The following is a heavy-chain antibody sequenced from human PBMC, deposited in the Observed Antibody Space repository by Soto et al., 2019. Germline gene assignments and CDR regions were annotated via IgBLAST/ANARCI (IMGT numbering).Heavy chain of an antibody. CDR2: MNPNSGNT. CDR3: ARNKKVSGSYYY. D-gene: IGHD3-10*01. J-gene: IGHJ4*02. V-gene: IGHV1-8*01. Sequence: ASVKVSCKASGYTFTSYDINWVRQATGQGLEWMEWMNPNSGNTGYAQKFQGRVTMTRNTSISTAYMELSSLRSEDTAVYYCARNKKVSGSYYYWGQGTLVTVSS. CDR1: GYTFTSYD.